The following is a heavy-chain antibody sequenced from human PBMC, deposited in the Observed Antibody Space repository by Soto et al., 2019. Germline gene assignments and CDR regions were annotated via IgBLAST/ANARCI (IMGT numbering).Heavy chain of an antibody. CDR3: ERDLGGVGSY. CDR2: LNTNGRIT. V-gene: IGHV3-74*01. D-gene: IGHD3-16*01. J-gene: IGHJ4*02. CDR1: GFTFSNYW. Sequence: PGGSLRLSCAASGFTFSNYWMHWVRQAPGQGLVWVSRLNTNGRITDYADSVQGRFTISRDNARNTLYLQINSLRVEDTAVYYCERDLGGVGSYWGQGTLVTVSS.